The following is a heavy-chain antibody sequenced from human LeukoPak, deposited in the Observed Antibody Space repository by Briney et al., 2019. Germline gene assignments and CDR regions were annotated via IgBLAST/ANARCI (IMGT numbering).Heavy chain of an antibody. Sequence: SETLSLTCTVSGGSISSSGYYCGWIRQPPGKGLEWIGSIYYSGTTYYNPSLKSRLTISVDTSKNQFSLKLSSVTAADTAVYYCASYYYDSSGYYDYWGQGTLATVSS. D-gene: IGHD3-22*01. V-gene: IGHV4-39*07. CDR2: IYYSGTT. J-gene: IGHJ4*02. CDR1: GGSISSSGYY. CDR3: ASYYYDSSGYYDY.